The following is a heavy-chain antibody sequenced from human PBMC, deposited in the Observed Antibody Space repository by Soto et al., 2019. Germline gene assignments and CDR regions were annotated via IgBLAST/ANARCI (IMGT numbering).Heavy chain of an antibody. V-gene: IGHV4-59*01. Sequence: PSETLSLTCIVSGGSISSYYWSWIRQPPGKGLEWIGYISHSGNTNYNLSFKSRVTISLDTSKNQFSLKLSSVTAADTAVYYCARGSGYSYGYNFDYWGQGTLVTVSS. CDR3: ARGSGYSYGYNFDY. CDR1: GGSISSYY. CDR2: ISHSGNT. D-gene: IGHD5-18*01. J-gene: IGHJ4*02.